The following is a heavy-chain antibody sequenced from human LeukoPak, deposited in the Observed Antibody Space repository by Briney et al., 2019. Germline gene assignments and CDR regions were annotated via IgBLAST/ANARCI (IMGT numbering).Heavy chain of an antibody. CDR1: GFTFSSYA. J-gene: IGHJ4*02. CDR2: ISGSGGST. CDR3: AKGVTMIVVVITYFDY. D-gene: IGHD3-22*01. Sequence: GFLRLSCAASGFTFSSYAMSWVRQAPGKGLEWVSAISGSGGSTYYADSVKGRFTISRDNSKNTLYLQMNSLRAEDTAVYYCAKGVTMIVVVITYFDYWGQGTLVTVSS. V-gene: IGHV3-23*01.